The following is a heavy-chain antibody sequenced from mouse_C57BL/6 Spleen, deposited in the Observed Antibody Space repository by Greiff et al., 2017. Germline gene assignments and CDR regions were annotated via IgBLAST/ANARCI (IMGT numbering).Heavy chain of an antibody. Sequence: VQGVASGAELVKPGASVKISCKASGYAFSSYWMNWVKQRSGKGLEWFGQIYPGDGGTNYNGKFKGKATLTADKSSSTCYMQLSILTSEDSAVYFCASDFDYAPRYWGQGTTLTVSS. CDR1: GYAFSSYW. D-gene: IGHD2-4*01. V-gene: IGHV1-80*01. CDR2: IYPGDGGT. CDR3: ASDFDYAPRY. J-gene: IGHJ2*01.